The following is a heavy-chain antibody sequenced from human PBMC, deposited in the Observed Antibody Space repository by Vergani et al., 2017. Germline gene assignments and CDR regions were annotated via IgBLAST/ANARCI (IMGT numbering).Heavy chain of an antibody. CDR1: GFTFDDYA. V-gene: IGHV3-9*01. Sequence: VQLVESGGGLVQPGRSLRLSCAASGFTFDDYAMHWVRQAPGKGLEWVSGISWNSGSIGYADSVKGRFTISRDNAKNSLYLQMNSLRAEDTALYYCAKVPAVYGDYYYGMDVWGQGP. D-gene: IGHD1-14*01. CDR3: AKVPAVYGDYYYGMDV. J-gene: IGHJ6*02. CDR2: ISWNSGSI.